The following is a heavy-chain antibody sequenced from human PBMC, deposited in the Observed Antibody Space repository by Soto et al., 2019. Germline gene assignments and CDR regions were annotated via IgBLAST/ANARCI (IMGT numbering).Heavy chain of an antibody. J-gene: IGHJ4*02. CDR1: AFTFSTYW. D-gene: IGHD3-16*01. CDR2: INPDGDEG. V-gene: IGHV3-7*03. Sequence: GGSLRLSRVASAFTFSTYWMNCVRQAPGIGHDCVANINPDGDEGMDVASVKCRFTTYRGNARNSLYLQMNSLRVDDTAVYFCAGWGGHDYNYWGQGIKVTVSS. CDR3: AGWGGHDYNY.